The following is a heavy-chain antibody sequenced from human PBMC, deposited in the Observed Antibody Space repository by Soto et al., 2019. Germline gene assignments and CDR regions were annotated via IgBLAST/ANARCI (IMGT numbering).Heavy chain of an antibody. D-gene: IGHD2-15*01. V-gene: IGHV3-23*01. Sequence: EVQLLESGGGLVQPGGSLRLSCTASGFTFNNYAMNWVRQAPGKGLEWVAAVSGGGGDTYYTDSLKGRFTISRDNSKNTLYVQMNSRRDEDTAVYYSGMENGGKGSYCGQGTLVTVSS. CDR3: GMENGGKGSY. J-gene: IGHJ4*02. CDR2: VSGGGGDT. CDR1: GFTFNNYA.